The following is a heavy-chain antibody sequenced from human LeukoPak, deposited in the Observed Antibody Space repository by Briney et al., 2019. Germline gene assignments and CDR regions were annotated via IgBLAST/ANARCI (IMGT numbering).Heavy chain of an antibody. D-gene: IGHD7-27*01. J-gene: IGHJ4*02. CDR3: ARDGLLGYFDY. V-gene: IGHV3-30-3*01. CDR1: GFTFSSYA. Sequence: GGSLRLSCAASGFTFSSYAMHWVRQAPGKGLEWVAVISYDGSNKYYADSVKGRFTISRDNSKNTLYLQMNSLRAEDTGVYYCARDGLLGYFDYWGQGTLVTVSS. CDR2: ISYDGSNK.